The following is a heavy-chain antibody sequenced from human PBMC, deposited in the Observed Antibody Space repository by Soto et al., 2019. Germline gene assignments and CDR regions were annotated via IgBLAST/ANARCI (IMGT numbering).Heavy chain of an antibody. CDR2: IYPGDSDT. CDR1: GYSFTSYW. CDR3: ARRGEDIVVVPAAIHYYYYMDV. J-gene: IGHJ6*03. V-gene: IGHV5-51*01. D-gene: IGHD2-2*01. Sequence: PGESLKISCKGSGYSFTSYWIGWVRQMPGKGLEWMGIIYPGDSDTRYSPSSQGQVTISADKSISTAYLQWSSLKASDTAMYYCARRGEDIVVVPAAIHYYYYMDVWGKGTTVTVSS.